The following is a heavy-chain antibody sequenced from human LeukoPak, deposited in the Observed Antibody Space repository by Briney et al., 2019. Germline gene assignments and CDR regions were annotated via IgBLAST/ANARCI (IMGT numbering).Heavy chain of an antibody. CDR2: ISGSGGST. CDR1: GFTFSSYA. CDR3: AKDALPTYYYDSSGYYYGGLFDY. D-gene: IGHD3-22*01. Sequence: GGSLRLSCAASGFTFSSYAMSWVRQAPGKGLEWVSAISGSGGSTYYADSVKGRFTISRDNSKNTLYLQMNSLRAEDTAVYYCAKDALPTYYYDSSGYYYGGLFDYWGQGTPVTVSS. J-gene: IGHJ4*02. V-gene: IGHV3-23*01.